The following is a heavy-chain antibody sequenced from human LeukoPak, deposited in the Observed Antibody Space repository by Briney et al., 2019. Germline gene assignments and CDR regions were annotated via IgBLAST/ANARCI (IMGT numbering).Heavy chain of an antibody. CDR1: GFTFSSYE. CDR3: AKDLGVQWLETTLDY. J-gene: IGHJ4*02. CDR2: ISTSGSTI. D-gene: IGHD6-19*01. Sequence: PGGSLRLSCAASGFTFSSYEMNWVRQAPGRGLDWVSYISTSGSTIYYADSVKGRFTISRDNSKNTLYLQMNSLRAEDTAVYYCAKDLGVQWLETTLDYWGQGTLVTVSS. V-gene: IGHV3-48*03.